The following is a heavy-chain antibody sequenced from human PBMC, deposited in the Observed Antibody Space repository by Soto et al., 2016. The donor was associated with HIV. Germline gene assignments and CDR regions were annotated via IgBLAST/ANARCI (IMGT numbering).Heavy chain of an antibody. J-gene: IGHJ3*01. D-gene: IGHD2-15*01. CDR3: ARIEQDKGAFDCR. CDR2: ISYDGSNK. CDR1: GFTFRIYA. V-gene: IGHV3-30*04. Sequence: VQLVESGGDVVQPGRFLTLSCAASGFTFRIYAMHWVRQAPGKGLEWVSVISYDGSNKYYADSVKGRFTISRDNSNNKLYLQMNSLRPEDTAIYYCARIEQDKGAFDCRGDQGTMVTVSS.